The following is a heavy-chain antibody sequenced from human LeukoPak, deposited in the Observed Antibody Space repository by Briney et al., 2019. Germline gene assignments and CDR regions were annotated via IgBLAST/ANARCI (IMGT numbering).Heavy chain of an antibody. Sequence: AGGSLRLSCEASGFIFSSYGMHWVRQAPGKGLEWVAVIWYDGSNKYYADSVKGRFTISRDNSKNTLYLQMNSQRAEDTAVYYCARDKWRENYDSSGYYDYWGQGTLVTVSS. D-gene: IGHD3-22*01. CDR2: IWYDGSNK. J-gene: IGHJ4*02. V-gene: IGHV3-33*01. CDR3: ARDKWRENYDSSGYYDY. CDR1: GFIFSSYG.